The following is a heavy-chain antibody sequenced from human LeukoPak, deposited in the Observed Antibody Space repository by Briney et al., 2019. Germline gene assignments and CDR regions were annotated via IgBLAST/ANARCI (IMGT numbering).Heavy chain of an antibody. J-gene: IGHJ6*03. V-gene: IGHV4-39*01. D-gene: IGHD3-10*01. CDR2: IYYSGST. CDR3: ARRAFGEFVYYYYMDV. CDR1: GGSISSSSYY. Sequence: SETLSLTCTVSGGSISSSSYYWGWIRQPPGKGLEWIGSIYYSGSTYYNPSLKSRLTISVDTSKNQFSLKLSSVTAADTTVYYCARRAFGEFVYYYYMDVWGKGTTVTVSS.